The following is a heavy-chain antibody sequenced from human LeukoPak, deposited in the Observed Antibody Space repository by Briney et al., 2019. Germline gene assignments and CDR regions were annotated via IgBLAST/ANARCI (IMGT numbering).Heavy chain of an antibody. CDR3: ARDSGSAYYYNSGTYYYDSFDF. V-gene: IGHV3-7*01. J-gene: IGHJ4*02. CDR2: IRQDESEK. D-gene: IGHD3-10*01. Sequence: GGSLRLSCTVSGFTFSSYWMTWVRHPPGKGLEWVANIRQDESEKYYADSVKGRFTISRDNAKNSLYLHMNSLRAEDTAVYYCARDSGSAYYYNSGTYYYDSFDFWGQGTLVTVSS. CDR1: GFTFSSYW.